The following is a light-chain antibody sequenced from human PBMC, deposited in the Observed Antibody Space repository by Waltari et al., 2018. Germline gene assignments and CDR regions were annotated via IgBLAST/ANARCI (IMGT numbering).Light chain of an antibody. V-gene: IGLV3-19*01. CDR2: RKN. CDR1: SLRLFY. CDR3: SSRDTDGKHWV. Sequence: SSELTQEPDVSVALGQTVNITCLGDSLRLFYAIWYQQAPRQAPRLVIYRKNERPSGIPGRFSASYSGDTSSLIITGAQTEDEGHYYCSSRDTDGKHWVFGGGTKLTV. J-gene: IGLJ3*02.